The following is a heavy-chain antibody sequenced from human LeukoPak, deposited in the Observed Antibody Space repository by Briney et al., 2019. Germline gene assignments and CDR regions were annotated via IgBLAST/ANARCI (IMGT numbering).Heavy chain of an antibody. V-gene: IGHV4-59*01. J-gene: IGHJ5*02. CDR2: IYYSGST. Sequence: KTSETLSLTCAVYGGSFSGYYWSWIRQPPGKGLEWIGYIYYSGSTNYNPSLKSRVTISVDTSKNQFSLKLSSVTAADTAVYYCARAKWGTTVTTPSYWFDPWGQGTLVTVSS. D-gene: IGHD4-17*01. CDR1: GGSFSGYY. CDR3: ARAKWGTTVTTPSYWFDP.